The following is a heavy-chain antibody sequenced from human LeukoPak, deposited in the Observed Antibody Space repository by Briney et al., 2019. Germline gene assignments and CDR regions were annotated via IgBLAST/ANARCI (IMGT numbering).Heavy chain of an antibody. CDR1: GDSVSSNSAA. Sequence: SQTLSLTCAISGDSVSSNSAAWNWIRQSPSRGLEWLGRTYYRSKWYNDYAVSVKSRITINPDTSKNQFSLQLNSVTPEDTAVYYCARGRERGGSGSYYPHYFDYWGQGTLVTVSS. D-gene: IGHD3-10*01. V-gene: IGHV6-1*01. CDR2: TYYRSKWYN. J-gene: IGHJ4*02. CDR3: ARGRERGGSGSYYPHYFDY.